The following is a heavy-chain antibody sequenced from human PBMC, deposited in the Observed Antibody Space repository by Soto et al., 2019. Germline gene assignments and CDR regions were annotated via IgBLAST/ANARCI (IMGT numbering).Heavy chain of an antibody. CDR2: IYYNGDT. Sequence: QVQVQESGPGLVRPSQTLSLTCTVSGASINRDPYYWSWIRQHPVKGLEWIRYIYYNGDTDYNPSLQSRGTISLDTSKNQISLKLGSVTAADTAVYYCASDQGGKVLKGAGMDVW. CDR3: ASDQGGKVLKGAGMDV. J-gene: IGHJ6*01. CDR1: GASINRDPYY. V-gene: IGHV4-31*03. D-gene: IGHD2-8*02.